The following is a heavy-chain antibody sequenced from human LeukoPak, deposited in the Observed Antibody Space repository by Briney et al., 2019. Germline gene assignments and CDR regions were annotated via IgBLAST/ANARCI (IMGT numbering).Heavy chain of an antibody. CDR1: GFTFSSYA. CDR2: ISSNGGST. J-gene: IGHJ4*02. V-gene: IGHV3-64D*06. Sequence: GGSLRLSCSASGFTFSSYAMHWVRQAPGKGLKYISGISSNGGSTHYADSVKGRFTISRDNSKNTLYLQMSSLRAEDTAVYYCVKDHSSSWFSYFDYRGQGTLVTVSS. D-gene: IGHD6-13*01. CDR3: VKDHSSSWFSYFDY.